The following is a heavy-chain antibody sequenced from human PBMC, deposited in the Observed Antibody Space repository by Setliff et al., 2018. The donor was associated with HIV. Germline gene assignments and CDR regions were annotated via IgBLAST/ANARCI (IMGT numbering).Heavy chain of an antibody. CDR1: GLSMSTTSYY. Sequence: SETLSLTCAVSGLSMSTTSYYWGWIRQPPGKGLEWIGSIYYSGSTYYNPSLKSRVTISLDTSKNKSSLKLTSVTAADTAVYYCGRLSETAMASFDSWGQGTLVTVSS. V-gene: IGHV4-39*07. CDR2: IYYSGST. D-gene: IGHD5-18*01. CDR3: GRLSETAMASFDS. J-gene: IGHJ4*02.